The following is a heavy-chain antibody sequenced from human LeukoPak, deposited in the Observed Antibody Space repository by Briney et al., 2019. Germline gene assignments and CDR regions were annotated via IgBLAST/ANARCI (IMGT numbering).Heavy chain of an antibody. D-gene: IGHD3-3*01. Sequence: GGSLRLSCAASGFTFSSYGMHWVRQAPGKGLEWVAVIWYDGSNKYYADSVKGRFTISRDNSKNTLDLQMNSLRAEDTAVYYCARDRSYDFWSGYSTPDYWGQGALVTVSS. CDR2: IWYDGSNK. CDR1: GFTFSSYG. V-gene: IGHV3-33*01. CDR3: ARDRSYDFWSGYSTPDY. J-gene: IGHJ4*02.